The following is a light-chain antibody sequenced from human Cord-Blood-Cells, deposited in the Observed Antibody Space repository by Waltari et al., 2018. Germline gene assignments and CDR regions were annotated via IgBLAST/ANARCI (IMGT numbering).Light chain of an antibody. CDR2: KDS. V-gene: IGLV3-1*01. Sequence: SYELTQPPSVSVSPGQTASITCPGDKLGDKYACWYQQKPGQSQWRVIYKDSKRPSGLPERFSGSNSGNTATLTISGTQAMDEADYYCQAWDSSTVVFGGGTKLTVL. CDR1: KLGDKY. CDR3: QAWDSSTVV. J-gene: IGLJ2*01.